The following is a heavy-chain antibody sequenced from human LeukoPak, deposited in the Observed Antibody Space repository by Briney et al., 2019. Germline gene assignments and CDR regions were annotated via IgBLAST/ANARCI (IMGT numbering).Heavy chain of an antibody. D-gene: IGHD6-13*01. CDR2: MNPNSGNT. V-gene: IGHV1-8*01. CDR3: ARGRLAAAGTSGY. Sequence: ASVKVSCKASGYTFTSYDINWVRQATGQVLEWMGWMNPNSGNTGYAQKLQGRVTMTRNTSISTAYMELRSLRSEDTAVYYCARGRLAAAGTSGYWGQGTLVTVSS. CDR1: GYTFTSYD. J-gene: IGHJ4*02.